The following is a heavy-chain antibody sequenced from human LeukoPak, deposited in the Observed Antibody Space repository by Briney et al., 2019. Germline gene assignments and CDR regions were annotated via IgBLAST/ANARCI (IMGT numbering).Heavy chain of an antibody. V-gene: IGHV3-11*04. CDR2: ISSSSSTI. D-gene: IGHD3-22*01. CDR3: ARIVRKAVSGYANYYYYGMDV. J-gene: IGHJ6*02. CDR1: GFTFSDYY. Sequence: GGSLRLSCAASGFTFSDYYMSWVRQAPGKGLEWVSYISSSSSTIYYADSVKGRFTISRDNAKNSLYLQMNSLRAEDTAVYYCARIVRKAVSGYANYYYYGMDVWGQGTTVTVSS.